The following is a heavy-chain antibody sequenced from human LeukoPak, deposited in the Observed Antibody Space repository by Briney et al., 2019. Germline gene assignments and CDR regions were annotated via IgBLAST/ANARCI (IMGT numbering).Heavy chain of an antibody. CDR2: VSGSGGTT. Sequence: GGPLRLSCAASGFTFSSYAMSWVRQAPGKGLEWVSGVSGSGGTTYYADSVKGRFTISRDNSKNTLYLQMNSLRAEDTAVYYCAKDPVRDIVLIVYALWGQGTLVTVSS. CDR3: AKDPVRDIVLIVYAL. D-gene: IGHD2-8*01. CDR1: GFTFSSYA. V-gene: IGHV3-23*01. J-gene: IGHJ4*02.